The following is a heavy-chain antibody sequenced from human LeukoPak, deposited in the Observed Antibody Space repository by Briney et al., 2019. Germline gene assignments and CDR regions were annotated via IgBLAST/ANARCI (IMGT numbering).Heavy chain of an antibody. J-gene: IGHJ4*02. CDR1: GFTFSSSA. Sequence: GGSLRLSCAASGFTFSSSAMSWVRQAPGKGLEWLCGISGSGNGTYYADSVKGRFTISRDNSQNMVYLLMNSLTVEDAATYYCAKRTMSAFDSWGRGTLLIVSS. V-gene: IGHV3-23*01. CDR3: AKRTMSAFDS. D-gene: IGHD5-24*01. CDR2: ISGSGNGT.